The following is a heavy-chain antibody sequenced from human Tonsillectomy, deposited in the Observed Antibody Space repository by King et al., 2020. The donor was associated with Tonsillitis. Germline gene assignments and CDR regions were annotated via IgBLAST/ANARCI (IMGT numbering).Heavy chain of an antibody. Sequence: VQLVESGGGLVQPGGSLRLSCAASGFTFSSYAMSWVRQAPGKGLEWVSTISDSGSGGSTYYADSVKGRFTIPRDNSKTTLYLQMDSLRAEDTAVYYCAKDSDFDTSGYYPEYFQHWGQGTLVTVSS. CDR3: AKDSDFDTSGYYPEYFQH. D-gene: IGHD3-22*01. CDR1: GFTFSSYA. V-gene: IGHV3-23*04. J-gene: IGHJ1*01. CDR2: ISDSGSGGST.